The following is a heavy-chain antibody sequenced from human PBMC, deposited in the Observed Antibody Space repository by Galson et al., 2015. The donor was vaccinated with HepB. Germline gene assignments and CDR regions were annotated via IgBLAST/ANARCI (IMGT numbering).Heavy chain of an antibody. CDR2: IIPILGIA. CDR3: ARGIVVVPAARRSSYYYYMDV. CDR1: GGTFSSYT. V-gene: IGHV1-69*02. Sequence: SVKVSCKASGGTFSSYTISWVRQAPGQGLEWMGRIIPILGIANYAQKFQGRVTITADESTSTAYMELSSLRSEDTAVYYCARGIVVVPAARRSSYYYYMDVWGKGTTVTVSS. J-gene: IGHJ6*03. D-gene: IGHD2-2*01.